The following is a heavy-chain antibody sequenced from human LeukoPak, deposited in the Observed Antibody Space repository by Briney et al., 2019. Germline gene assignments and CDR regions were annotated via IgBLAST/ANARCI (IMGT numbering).Heavy chain of an antibody. CDR2: INGDGSKT. CDR3: TRGMLDYYDSSGFSSTDY. V-gene: IGHV3-74*01. D-gene: IGHD3-22*01. CDR1: GFTFSSYV. J-gene: IGHJ4*02. Sequence: GGSLRLSCAASGFTFSSYVMSWVRQAPGKGLVWISRINGDGSKTDYADSVKGRFVTSRDNAKDTLYLQMDSLTAEDTAVYFCTRGMLDYYDSSGFSSTDYWGQGTLVTVSS.